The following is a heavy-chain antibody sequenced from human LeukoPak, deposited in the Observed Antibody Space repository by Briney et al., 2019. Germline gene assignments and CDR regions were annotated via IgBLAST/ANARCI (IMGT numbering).Heavy chain of an antibody. CDR1: GFTFSSYG. J-gene: IGHJ3*02. V-gene: IGHV3-33*01. CDR3: AREGTGTTLAPDAFDI. Sequence: GGSLRLSCAVSGFTFSSYGMHWVRQAPGKGLEWVAVIWYDGSNKYYADSVKGRFTISRDNSKNTLYLQMNSLRAEDTAVYYCAREGTGTTLAPDAFDIWGQGTMVTVSS. CDR2: IWYDGSNK. D-gene: IGHD1-7*01.